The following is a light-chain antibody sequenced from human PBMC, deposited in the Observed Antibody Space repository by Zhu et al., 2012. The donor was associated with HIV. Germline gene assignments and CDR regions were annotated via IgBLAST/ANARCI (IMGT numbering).Light chain of an antibody. CDR1: QGIGNF. CDR2: AAS. V-gene: IGKV1-27*01. CDR3: QKYNSAPPGT. Sequence: DIQMTQSPSSLSASVGDRVAITCRASQGIGNFLAWYQQKPGKAPSLLIYAASTLHSGVPSRFIGSGSGKDFTLIINGLQPEDVATYYCQKYNSAPPGTFGGGTKVEIK. J-gene: IGKJ4*01.